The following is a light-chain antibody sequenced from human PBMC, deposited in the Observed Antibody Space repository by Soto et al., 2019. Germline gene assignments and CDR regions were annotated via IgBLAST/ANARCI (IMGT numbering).Light chain of an antibody. J-gene: IGKJ1*01. CDR1: QTISTY. CDR3: QQSSSTPRT. CDR2: GAS. V-gene: IGKV1-39*01. Sequence: DIQMTQSPSPLSASVGDRVTITCRASQTISTYLNWYQQKPGKAPKLLIYGASSLQRGVPSRFSGSRSGTHFTLTISSLQPEDFGTYYCQQSSSTPRTFGQGTNVDIK.